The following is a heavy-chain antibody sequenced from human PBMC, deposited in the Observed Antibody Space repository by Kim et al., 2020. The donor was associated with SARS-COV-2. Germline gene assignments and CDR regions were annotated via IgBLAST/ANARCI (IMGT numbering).Heavy chain of an antibody. D-gene: IGHD6-25*01. Sequence: GGSLRLSCAASGFTFSTSAMNWVRQAPGKGLERVSAISGSGASTYYADSVKGRFTVSRDNSRNILYLQMNSLRAEDTALYYCTKDQESGTAAGIPDYWG. CDR2: ISGSGAST. CDR1: GFTFSTSA. J-gene: IGHJ4*01. CDR3: TKDQESGTAAGIPDY. V-gene: IGHV3-23*01.